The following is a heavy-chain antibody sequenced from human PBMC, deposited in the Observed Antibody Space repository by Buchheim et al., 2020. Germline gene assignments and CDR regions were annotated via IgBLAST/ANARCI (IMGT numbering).Heavy chain of an antibody. CDR2: ISGSVGST. V-gene: IGHV3-23*01. Sequence: EVQLLESGGGLVQPGGSLRLSCAASGFTFSSYAMNWVRQAPGKGLEWVSSISGSVGSTHYADSVKGRFTLSRDNSQNTLYLQMNSLRAEDTAVYYCAKAPSSTYYYGMDVWGQGTT. CDR1: GFTFSSYA. D-gene: IGHD2-2*01. CDR3: AKAPSSTYYYGMDV. J-gene: IGHJ6*02.